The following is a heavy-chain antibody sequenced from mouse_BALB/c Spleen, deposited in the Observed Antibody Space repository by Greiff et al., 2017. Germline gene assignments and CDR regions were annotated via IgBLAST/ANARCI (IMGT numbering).Heavy chain of an antibody. J-gene: IGHJ2*01. Sequence: EVKVEESGGGLVQPGGSMKLSCVASGFTFSNYWMNWVRQSPEKGLEWVAEIRLKSNNYATHYAESVKGRFTISRDDSKSSVYLQMNNLRAEDTGIYYCTREGNYPFDYWGQGTTLTVSS. CDR1: GFTFSNYW. V-gene: IGHV6-6*02. D-gene: IGHD2-1*01. CDR3: TREGNYPFDY. CDR2: IRLKSNNYAT.